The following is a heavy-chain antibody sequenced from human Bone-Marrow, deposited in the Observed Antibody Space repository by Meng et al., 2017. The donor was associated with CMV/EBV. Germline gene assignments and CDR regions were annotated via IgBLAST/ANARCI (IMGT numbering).Heavy chain of an antibody. CDR1: GYTFTGYY. D-gene: IGHD2-21*01. CDR3: ARDQQTSLAD. Sequence: ASVKVSCKASGYTFTGYYMHWVRQAPGQGLEWMGWINPNSGGANYAQKFQGRVTMTRDTSISTVYMELSRLTFDDTAVYYCARDQQTSLADWGQGTLVTVSS. J-gene: IGHJ4*02. V-gene: IGHV1-2*02. CDR2: INPNSGGA.